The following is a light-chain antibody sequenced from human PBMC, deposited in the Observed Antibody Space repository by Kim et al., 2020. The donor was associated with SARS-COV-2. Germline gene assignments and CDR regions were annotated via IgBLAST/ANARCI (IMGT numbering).Light chain of an antibody. CDR1: QSISSS. CDR3: QQSYTTPQT. CDR2: AAS. Sequence: DIQMTQSPSSLSASGGDRVTITCRASQSISSSLNWYQQKPGKAPQLMINAASNLQRGVPSRFSGSGSGTDFTLTISSLQPEDSATYYCQQSYTTPQTFGQGTKVDIK. J-gene: IGKJ1*01. V-gene: IGKV1-39*01.